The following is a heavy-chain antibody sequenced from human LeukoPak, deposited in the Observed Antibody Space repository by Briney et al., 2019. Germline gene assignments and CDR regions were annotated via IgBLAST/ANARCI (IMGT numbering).Heavy chain of an antibody. D-gene: IGHD6-6*01. CDR2: INTNTGNP. CDR3: ARAGAARLSHDY. V-gene: IGHV7-4-1*02. CDR1: GYSFSGYG. J-gene: IGHJ4*02. Sequence: GASVKVSCKASGYSFSGYGMLWVRQAPGQGLEYRGWINTNTGNPTYAQGFTGRFVFSLDTSVNTAYLQISSLMAEDTAVYYCARAGAARLSHDYWGQGTLVSVSS.